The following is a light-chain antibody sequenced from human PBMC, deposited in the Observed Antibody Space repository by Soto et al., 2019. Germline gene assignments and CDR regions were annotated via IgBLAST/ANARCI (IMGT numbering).Light chain of an antibody. J-gene: IGLJ3*02. CDR3: AAWDDSLNGVM. CDR2: GDN. V-gene: IGLV1-44*01. CDR1: SSNIGSNA. Sequence: QSVLTQPPSASATPGQRVTISCSGSSSNIGSNAVNWYQQLPGTAPKLLISGDNQRPSGVPDRFSGSKSGTSASLAISGLQSEDEADYYCAAWDDSLNGVMFGGGTKVTVL.